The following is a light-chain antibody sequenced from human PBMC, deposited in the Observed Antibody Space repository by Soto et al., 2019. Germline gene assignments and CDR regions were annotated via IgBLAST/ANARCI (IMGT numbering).Light chain of an antibody. V-gene: IGKV3-15*01. CDR3: QQYNNWWT. CDR1: QSVDGN. CDR2: GAS. Sequence: EILMTQSPATLSVSPGERATLSCRASQSVDGNLGWYQQKPGQAPRVLIYGASTRATGISARFSGSGPGTEFTLTLSRLQSEDFGVYYCQQYNNWWTLGQGTTVDTK. J-gene: IGKJ1*01.